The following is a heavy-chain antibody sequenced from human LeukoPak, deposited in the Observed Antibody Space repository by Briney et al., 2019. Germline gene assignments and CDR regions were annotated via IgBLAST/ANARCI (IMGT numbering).Heavy chain of an antibody. Sequence: GESLKISCKGSGYSFTSNWISWVRQMPGKGLEWMGIIYPGDSDTRYSPSFQGQVTISADKSISTAYLQWSSLKASDTAMFYCARLSITGATLYYFDYWGQGTLVTVSS. D-gene: IGHD1-20*01. V-gene: IGHV5-51*01. J-gene: IGHJ4*02. CDR1: GYSFTSNW. CDR2: IYPGDSDT. CDR3: ARLSITGATLYYFDY.